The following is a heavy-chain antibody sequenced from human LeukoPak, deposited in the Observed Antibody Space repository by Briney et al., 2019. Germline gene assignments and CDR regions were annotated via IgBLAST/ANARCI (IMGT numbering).Heavy chain of an antibody. Sequence: GASVKVSCKASGGTFSSYAISWVRQAPGQGLEWMGRINPNSGGTNYAQKFQGRVTMTRDTSISTAYMELSRLRSDDTAVYYCARDSSRPADYWGQGTLVTVSS. CDR1: GGTFSSYA. CDR2: INPNSGGT. J-gene: IGHJ4*02. V-gene: IGHV1-2*06. D-gene: IGHD6-6*01. CDR3: ARDSSRPADY.